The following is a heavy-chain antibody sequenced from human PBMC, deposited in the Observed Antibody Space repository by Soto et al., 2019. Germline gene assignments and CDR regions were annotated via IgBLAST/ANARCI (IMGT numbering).Heavy chain of an antibody. CDR3: AVPSGPDAFDI. Sequence: ASVKVSCKASGYTFTSYTISWVRQAPGQGLEWMGRIIPILGIANYAQKFQGRVTITADKSTSTAYMELSSLRSEDTAVYYCAVPSGPDAFDIWGQGTMVTVSS. J-gene: IGHJ3*02. CDR1: GYTFTSYT. D-gene: IGHD3-3*01. CDR2: IIPILGIA. V-gene: IGHV1-69*02.